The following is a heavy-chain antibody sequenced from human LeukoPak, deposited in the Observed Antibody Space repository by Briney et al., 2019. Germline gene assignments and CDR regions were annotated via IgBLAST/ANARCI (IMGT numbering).Heavy chain of an antibody. V-gene: IGHV3-30-3*01. Sequence: PGGSLRLSCVASGFTFSSYALHWLRQAPGKGLEWVAVISADGTQKYYADSVKGRFTVSRDNSKNTLYLQMNSLRSEDTAVYYCARDAPYSGGCCAFDIWDQGTMVTVSS. CDR3: ARDAPYSGGCCAFDI. D-gene: IGHD6-19*01. J-gene: IGHJ3*02. CDR1: GFTFSSYA. CDR2: ISADGTQK.